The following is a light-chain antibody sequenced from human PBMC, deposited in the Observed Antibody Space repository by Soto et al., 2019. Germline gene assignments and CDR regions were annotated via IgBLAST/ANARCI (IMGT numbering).Light chain of an antibody. J-gene: IGKJ1*01. Sequence: DIQMTQSPSSLSASVGDRVIITCRASQTISSHLNWYQQKPGKAPNLLVYAASSLQSGVPSRFTGSGSGTDFTLTISSLQPEDFATYYCQQSYSSPPTFGQGTKVDIK. CDR2: AAS. CDR1: QTISSH. V-gene: IGKV1-39*01. CDR3: QQSYSSPPT.